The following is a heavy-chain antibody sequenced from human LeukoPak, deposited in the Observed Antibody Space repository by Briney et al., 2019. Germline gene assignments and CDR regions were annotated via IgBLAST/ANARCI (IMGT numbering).Heavy chain of an antibody. D-gene: IGHD6-13*01. CDR3: ARGSGSSWPDDAFDI. J-gene: IGHJ3*02. V-gene: IGHV4-59*01. Sequence: SETLSLTCTVSGASISGYSWSWIRQPPGKGLEWIGYIYYSGSTNYNPSLKSRVTISVDTSKNQFSLKLSSVTAADTAVYYCARGSGSSWPDDAFDIWGQGTMVTVSS. CDR2: IYYSGST. CDR1: GASISGYS.